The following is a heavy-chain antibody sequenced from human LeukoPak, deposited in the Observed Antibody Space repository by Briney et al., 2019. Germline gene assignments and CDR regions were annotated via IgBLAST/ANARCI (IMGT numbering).Heavy chain of an antibody. CDR2: IKPNSGGT. V-gene: IGHV1-2*02. J-gene: IGHJ6*02. CDR3: ARLGTVVSLHYYYGMDV. CDR1: GFTSTGYY. D-gene: IGHD4-23*01. Sequence: ASVKVSCKASGFTSTGYYMHWVRQAPGQGLEWMGWIKPNSGGTHYAQKFQGRVTMTRDTSISTAYMELSSLRSDDTAVYFWARLGTVVSLHYYYGMDVWGQGTTVTVSS.